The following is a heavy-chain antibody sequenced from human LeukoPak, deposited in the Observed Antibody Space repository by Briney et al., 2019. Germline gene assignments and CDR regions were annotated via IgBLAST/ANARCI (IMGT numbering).Heavy chain of an antibody. J-gene: IGHJ4*02. V-gene: IGHV3-23*01. CDR3: ANNPQYSSSWDSYFDC. D-gene: IGHD6-13*01. CDR1: GFTFISYA. CDR2: ISGSAGIT. Sequence: GGSLRLPCAASGFTFISYAMSSVRQAPGKGLEWVSAISGSAGITYYAYSVKGRFTISRDNSKDTLYLQMNSLRAEDTAVYSCANNPQYSSSWDSYFDCWGQGTLVTVSS.